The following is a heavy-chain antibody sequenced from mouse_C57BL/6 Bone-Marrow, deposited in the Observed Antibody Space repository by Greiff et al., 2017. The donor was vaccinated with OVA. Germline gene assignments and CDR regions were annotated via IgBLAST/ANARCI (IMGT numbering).Heavy chain of an antibody. D-gene: IGHD1-1*01. CDR2: IDPSDSYT. J-gene: IGHJ3*01. CDR1: GYTFTSYW. V-gene: IGHV1-50*01. Sequence: QVQLKQPGAELVKPGASVKLSCKASGYTFTSYWMQWVKQRPGQGLEWIGEIDPSDSYTNYNQKFKGKATLTVDTSSSTAYMQLSSLTSEDSAVYYCARITTVVAEGFAYWGQGTLVTVSA. CDR3: ARITTVVAEGFAY.